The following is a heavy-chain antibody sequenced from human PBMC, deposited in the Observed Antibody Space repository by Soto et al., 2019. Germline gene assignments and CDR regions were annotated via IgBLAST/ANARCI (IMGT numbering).Heavy chain of an antibody. CDR3: ARPPRSYSYGYELGY. J-gene: IGHJ4*02. CDR1: GYTFTSYY. D-gene: IGHD5-18*01. V-gene: IGHV1-46*01. CDR2: INPSGGST. Sequence: QVQLVQSGAEVKKPGASVKVSCKASGYTFTSYYMHWVRQAPGQGLEWMGIINPSGGSTSYAQQFQGRVTMTRDTSPSTCYMELSSLRSGDTAVYYCARPPRSYSYGYELGYWGQGTLVTVSS.